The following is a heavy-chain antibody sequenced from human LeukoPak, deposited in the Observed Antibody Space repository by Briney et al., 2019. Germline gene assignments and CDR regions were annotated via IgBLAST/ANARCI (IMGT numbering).Heavy chain of an antibody. CDR1: GGTFSSYA. D-gene: IGHD6-13*01. J-gene: IGHJ4*02. Sequence: GASVKVSCKASGGTFSSYAISWVRQAPGQGLEWMGGIIPIFGTANYAQKFQGRVTITTDESTSTAYMELSSLRSEDTAVYYCARSITGSIAAAGTTLGYWGQGTLVTVSS. CDR2: IIPIFGTA. V-gene: IGHV1-69*05. CDR3: ARSITGSIAAAGTTLGY.